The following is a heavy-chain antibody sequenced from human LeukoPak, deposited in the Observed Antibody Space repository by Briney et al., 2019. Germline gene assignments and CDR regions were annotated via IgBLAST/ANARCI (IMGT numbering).Heavy chain of an antibody. J-gene: IGHJ6*02. D-gene: IGHD5-12*01. V-gene: IGHV3-53*01. CDR3: AREGGYLYYYYYGMDV. CDR1: GFTVSSNY. Sequence: GGSLRLSCAASGFTVSSNYMSWVRQAPGKGLEWVSVIYSGGSTYYADSVKGRFTISRDNSKNTLYLQMNSLRAEDTAVYYCAREGGYLYYYYYGMDVWGQGTTVTVSS. CDR2: IYSGGST.